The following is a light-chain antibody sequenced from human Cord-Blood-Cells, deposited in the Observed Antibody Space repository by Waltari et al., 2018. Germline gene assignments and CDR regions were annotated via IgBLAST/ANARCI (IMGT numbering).Light chain of an antibody. CDR3: CSYAGSSTWV. Sequence: HSALTQPASVSGSPGQSITISCTGPSSDVGSYNLVSWYQQTPGKAPKLMIYEGRKRPSGVSNRCSGSKSGNTASLTISGLQAEDEADYYCCSYAGSSTWVFGGGTKLTVL. J-gene: IGLJ3*02. CDR2: EGR. V-gene: IGLV2-23*01. CDR1: SSDVGSYNL.